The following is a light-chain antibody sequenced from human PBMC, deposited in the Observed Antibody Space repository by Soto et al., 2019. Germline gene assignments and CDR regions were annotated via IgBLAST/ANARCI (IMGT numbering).Light chain of an antibody. Sequence: ETVLPQSPGPLSLSPGERSTLSCMAIQSVGGSSLAWYQQRPGQAPRLLIYDTSNRATGIPDRFSGSGSGTDFTLTISSLQSEDFAVYYCQQYNNGPPITFGQGTRLEFK. J-gene: IGKJ5*01. V-gene: IGKV3-20*01. CDR3: QQYNNGPPIT. CDR1: QSVGGSS. CDR2: DTS.